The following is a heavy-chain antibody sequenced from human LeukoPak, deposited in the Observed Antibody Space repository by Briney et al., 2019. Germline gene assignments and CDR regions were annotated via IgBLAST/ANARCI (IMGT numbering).Heavy chain of an antibody. CDR3: AGQVAGYCSGGSCYDNWFDP. D-gene: IGHD2-15*01. CDR2: IYYSGST. Sequence: PSETLSLTCTVSGGSISSYYWSWIRQPPGKGLEWIGYIYYSGSTNYNPSLKSRVTISVDTSKNQFSLKLSSVTAADTAVYYCAGQVAGYCSGGSCYDNWFDPWGQGTLVTVSS. CDR1: GGSISSYY. V-gene: IGHV4-59*08. J-gene: IGHJ5*02.